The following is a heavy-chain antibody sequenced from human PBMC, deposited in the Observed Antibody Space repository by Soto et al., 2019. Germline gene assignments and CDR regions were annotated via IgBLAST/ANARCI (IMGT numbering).Heavy chain of an antibody. J-gene: IGHJ5*02. CDR3: ARDRGPSSGYYPYWFDP. V-gene: IGHV1-69*12. CDR2: IIPIFGTA. CDR1: GGTFSSYA. Sequence: QVQLVQSGAEVKKPGSSVKVSCKASGGTFSSYAITWVRQAPGQGLEWMGGIIPIFGTANYAQKFQARVTSTAXXSXSXXYMELSSLRSEDTAVYYCARDRGPSSGYYPYWFDPWGQGTLVTVSS. D-gene: IGHD3-22*01.